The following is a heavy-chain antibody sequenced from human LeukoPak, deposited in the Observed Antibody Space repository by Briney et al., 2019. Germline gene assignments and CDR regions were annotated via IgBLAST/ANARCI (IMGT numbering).Heavy chain of an antibody. CDR1: GFTFSSYA. CDR3: ARERQNKDFWSGGDY. J-gene: IGHJ4*02. V-gene: IGHV3-30-3*01. D-gene: IGHD3-3*01. CDR2: ISYDGSNK. Sequence: GGSLRLSCAASGFTFSSYAMHWVRQAPGKGLEWVAVISYDGSNKYYADSVKGRFTISRDNSKNTLYLQMNSLRAEDTAVYYCARERQNKDFWSGGDYWGQGTLVTVSS.